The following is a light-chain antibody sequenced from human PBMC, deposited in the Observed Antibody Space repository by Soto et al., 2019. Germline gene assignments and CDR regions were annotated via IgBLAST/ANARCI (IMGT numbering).Light chain of an antibody. V-gene: IGKV3-11*01. CDR3: QTRSDWSS. J-gene: IGKJ2*01. CDR2: DAS. Sequence: EVVLTQSPASLSLSPGDRATLSCRASQSISNYLAWYQQKRGQAPRLLIYDASNRATGISTRFSGSGSGTDFPLTSSSQDPEDSAVYYCQTRSDWSSFGQGTKLEIK. CDR1: QSISNY.